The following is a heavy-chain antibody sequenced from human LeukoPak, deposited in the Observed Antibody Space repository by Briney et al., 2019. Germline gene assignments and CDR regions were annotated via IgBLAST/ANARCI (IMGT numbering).Heavy chain of an antibody. CDR3: ARDRGESYFDY. V-gene: IGHV3-23*01. J-gene: IGHJ4*02. Sequence: PGGSLRLSCAGSGFTFSSYAMSWVRQAPGKGLEWVSSISGSGHTTYYADSVKGRFTIPRDNSKNTLYLQINSLRAEDTAVYYCARDRGESYFDYWGQGTLVTVSS. CDR1: GFTFSSYA. CDR2: ISGSGHTT. D-gene: IGHD3-10*01.